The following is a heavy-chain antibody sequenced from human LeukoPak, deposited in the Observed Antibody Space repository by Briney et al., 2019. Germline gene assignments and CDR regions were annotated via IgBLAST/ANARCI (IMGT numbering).Heavy chain of an antibody. CDR3: ARERSSWYTQNYYHYYMDV. D-gene: IGHD6-13*01. V-gene: IGHV4-59*01. Sequence: SETLSLTCTVSGGSISSYYWSWIRQPPGKGLEWIGYIYYSGSTNYNPSLKSRVTISVDTSKNQFSLKLSSVTAADTAVYYCARERSSWYTQNYYHYYMDVWGKGTTVTISS. CDR2: IYYSGST. CDR1: GGSISSYY. J-gene: IGHJ6*03.